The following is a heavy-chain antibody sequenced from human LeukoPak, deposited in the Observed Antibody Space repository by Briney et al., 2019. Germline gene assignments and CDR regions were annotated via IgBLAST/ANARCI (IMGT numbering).Heavy chain of an antibody. V-gene: IGHV1-18*01. Sequence: ASVKASCKASGYTFTSYGISWVRQAPGQGLEWMGWISAYNGNTNYAQKLQGRVTMTTDTSTSTAYMELRSLRSDDTAVYYCARDTNYYDSRVFDYWGQGTLVTVSS. D-gene: IGHD3-22*01. CDR1: GYTFTSYG. J-gene: IGHJ4*02. CDR2: ISAYNGNT. CDR3: ARDTNYYDSRVFDY.